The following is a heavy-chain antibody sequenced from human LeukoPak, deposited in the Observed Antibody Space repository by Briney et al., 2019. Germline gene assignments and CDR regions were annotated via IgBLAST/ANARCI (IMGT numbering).Heavy chain of an antibody. D-gene: IGHD2-15*01. CDR1: GFTFSSYG. V-gene: IGHV3-30*18. J-gene: IGHJ4*02. CDR2: ISYDGSNK. Sequence: GGSLRLSCAASGFTFSSYGMHWVRQAPGKGLEWVAVISYDGSNKYYADSVKGRFTISRDNSKNTLYLQMDSLRAEDTAVYYCTKDLGYCSGGSCYRFDYWGQGTLVTVSS. CDR3: TKDLGYCSGGSCYRFDY.